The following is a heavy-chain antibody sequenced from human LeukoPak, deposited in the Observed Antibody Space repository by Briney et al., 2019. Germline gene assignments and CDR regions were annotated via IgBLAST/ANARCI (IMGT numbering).Heavy chain of an antibody. J-gene: IGHJ5*02. CDR2: ISHSGST. V-gene: IGHV4-59*08. D-gene: IGHD3-22*01. CDR3: ARQVPDYNDGSGSPIWFDP. Sequence: SETLSLTCIVSGGSISNYYWSWIRQPPGKGLEWIGYISHSGSTNYYPSLKSRVTISLDTSKNQFSLKLTSVTAADTAVYYCARQVPDYNDGSGSPIWFDPWGQGSMVTVSS. CDR1: GGSISNYY.